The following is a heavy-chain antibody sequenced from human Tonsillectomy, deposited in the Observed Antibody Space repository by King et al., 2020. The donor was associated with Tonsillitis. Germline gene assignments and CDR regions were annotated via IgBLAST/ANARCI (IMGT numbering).Heavy chain of an antibody. V-gene: IGHV3-30*18. CDR2: ISYDGSNK. CDR3: AKVPAPTGSYWRAFDI. CDR1: GFTFSSYG. Sequence: VQLVESGGGVVQPGRSLRLSCAASGFTFSSYGMHWVRQAPGKGREWVAVISYDGSNKYYADSVKGRFTISRDNSKNTLYLQMNSLRAEETAVYYCAKVPAPTGSYWRAFDIWGQGTMVTVSS. D-gene: IGHD1-26*01. J-gene: IGHJ3*02.